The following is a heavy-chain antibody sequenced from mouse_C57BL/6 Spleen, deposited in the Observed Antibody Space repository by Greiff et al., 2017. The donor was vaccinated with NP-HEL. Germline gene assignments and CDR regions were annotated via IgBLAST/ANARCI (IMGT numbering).Heavy chain of an antibody. CDR1: GFTFSDYG. J-gene: IGHJ1*03. Sequence: EVKLVESGGGLVKPGGSLKLSCAASGFTFSDYGMHWVRQAPEKGLEWVAYISSGSSTIYYADTVKGRFTISRDNAKNTLFLQMTSLRSEDTAMYYCARLRLYFDVWGTGTTVTVSS. D-gene: IGHD1-2*01. CDR2: ISSGSSTI. V-gene: IGHV5-17*01. CDR3: ARLRLYFDV.